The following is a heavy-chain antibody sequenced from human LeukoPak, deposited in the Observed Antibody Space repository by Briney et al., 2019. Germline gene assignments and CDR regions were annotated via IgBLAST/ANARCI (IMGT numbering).Heavy chain of an antibody. D-gene: IGHD2-2*01. V-gene: IGHV3-7*01. CDR3: ARVLPVASRDY. CDR2: IKQDGSDK. Sequence: GGSLRLSCAASGFTFSTYWMSWVRQAPGKGLEWVANIKQDGSDKFYVDSVKGRFTISRDNAKDSMYLQMNSLRAEDTAVYYCARVLPVASRDYWGQGTLVTVSS. J-gene: IGHJ4*02. CDR1: GFTFSTYW.